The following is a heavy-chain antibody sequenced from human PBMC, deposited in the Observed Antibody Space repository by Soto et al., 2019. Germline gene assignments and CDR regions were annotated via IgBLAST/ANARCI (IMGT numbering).Heavy chain of an antibody. CDR1: GFTFSYYW. V-gene: IGHV3-74*01. CDR3: ARGDRGAFDI. Sequence: EVQLVESRGGLVQPGESLRLSCVASGFTFSYYWMHWVRQGPGKGLVWVSRIHSDGSSTTYADSVKGRFTISRDNAKNTLYLQMNSLRAEDTAVYYCARGDRGAFDIWGQGTVVTVSS. J-gene: IGHJ3*02. CDR2: IHSDGSST. D-gene: IGHD1-26*01.